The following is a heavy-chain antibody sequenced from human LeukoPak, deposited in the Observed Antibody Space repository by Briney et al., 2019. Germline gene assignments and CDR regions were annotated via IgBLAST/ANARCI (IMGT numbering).Heavy chain of an antibody. CDR2: IYNSGSA. D-gene: IGHD3-22*01. CDR3: ARGGHYYDSSGYYVFDY. CDR1: GGSISSYY. V-gene: IGHV4-59*01. Sequence: SETLSLTCTVSGGSISSYYWSWIRQPPGKGLEWIGHIYNSGSANYNPSLKSRVTISVDTSKNQFSLKLSSVTAADTAVYYCARGGHYYDSSGYYVFDYWGQGTLVTVSS. J-gene: IGHJ4*02.